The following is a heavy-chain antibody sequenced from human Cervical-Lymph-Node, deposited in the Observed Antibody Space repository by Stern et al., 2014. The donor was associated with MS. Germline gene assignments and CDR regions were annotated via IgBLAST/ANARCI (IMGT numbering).Heavy chain of an antibody. J-gene: IGHJ4*02. CDR3: AKHACTGAACPFDL. Sequence: QVQLQESGPGLVKPSETLSLTCAVSGDSISSYTHFWAWIRQPPGKGLKWIGCVCAMGPTDSTPPHKSPVTTSVVTAKNHFSWWLISVPAADTAVYYCAKHACTGAACPFDLWGQGTLVTVSS. CDR1: GDSISSYTHF. V-gene: IGHV4-39*01. D-gene: IGHD2-8*02. CDR2: VCAMGPT.